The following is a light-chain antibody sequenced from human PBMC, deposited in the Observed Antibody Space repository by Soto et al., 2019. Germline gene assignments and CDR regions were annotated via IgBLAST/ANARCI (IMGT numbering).Light chain of an antibody. J-gene: IGKJ2*01. V-gene: IGKV1-5*03. Sequence: DIQMTQSPSTLSASVGDRVTITCRASQNINRWLAWYQQKPGKAPKVLMYKASSLESGVPSRFSGSGSGTEFTLTISSLQPDDFATYYCQQYITYPSFGQGTKLEIK. CDR1: QNINRW. CDR3: QQYITYPS. CDR2: KAS.